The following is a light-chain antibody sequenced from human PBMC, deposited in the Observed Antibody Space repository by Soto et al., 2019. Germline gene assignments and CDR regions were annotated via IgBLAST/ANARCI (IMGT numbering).Light chain of an antibody. CDR2: DAS. CDR1: QSISSW. Sequence: DIQMTQSPSTLSASVGDRVTITCRASQSISSWLAWYQQKPGKAPRLLIYDASSLESGVPSRFSGSGSGTEFTLTISSLQPDDFATYYCQQYNSYSGAFGQGTKV. J-gene: IGKJ1*01. V-gene: IGKV1-5*01. CDR3: QQYNSYSGA.